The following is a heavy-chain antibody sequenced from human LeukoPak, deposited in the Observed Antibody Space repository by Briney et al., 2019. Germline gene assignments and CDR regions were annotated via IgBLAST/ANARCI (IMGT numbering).Heavy chain of an antibody. CDR1: GFSFSNYG. Sequence: QPGGSLRLSCAASGFSFSNYGMDWVRQTPERGLEWISYISGRAINKDYADSVKGRFTISRDDAENAVYLQMNNLRAEDTAVYYCAKEGGGYRLFEVWGQGTLVTVSS. CDR3: AKEGGGYRLFEV. CDR2: ISGRAINK. D-gene: IGHD5-12*01. J-gene: IGHJ4*02. V-gene: IGHV3-48*04.